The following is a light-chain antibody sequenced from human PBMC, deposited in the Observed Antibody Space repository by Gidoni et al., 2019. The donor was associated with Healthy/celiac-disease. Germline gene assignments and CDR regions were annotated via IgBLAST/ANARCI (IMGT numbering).Light chain of an antibody. V-gene: IGKV3-20*01. CDR2: GAS. J-gene: IGKJ1*01. CDR3: QQYCSSPWT. CDR1: QSVRSSY. Sequence: EIELTQSPGTLSLSPGERATLSGRASQSVRSSYLAWYQQKPGQAPRLLIYGASSRATCIPDRFSGSGSGTDFTLTISRLEPEDFAVYYCQQYCSSPWTFGQGTKVEIK.